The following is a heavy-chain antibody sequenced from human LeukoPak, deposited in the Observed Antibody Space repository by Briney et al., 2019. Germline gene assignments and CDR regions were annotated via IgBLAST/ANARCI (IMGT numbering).Heavy chain of an antibody. CDR1: GFTVSSNY. Sequence: GGSLRLSCAASGFTVSSNYMSWVRQAPGKGLEWVSVIYSGGSTYYADSVKGRFTISRDNSKNTLYLQMNSLRAEDTAVYYCARDRRGYGYLHWGQGTLITVSS. CDR2: IYSGGST. J-gene: IGHJ4*02. V-gene: IGHV3-53*01. CDR3: ARDRRGYGYLH. D-gene: IGHD5-12*01.